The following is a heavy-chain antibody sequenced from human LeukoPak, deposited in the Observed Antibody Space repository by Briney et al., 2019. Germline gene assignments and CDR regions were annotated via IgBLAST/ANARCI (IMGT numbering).Heavy chain of an antibody. J-gene: IGHJ5*02. D-gene: IGHD3-22*01. CDR2: INHSGST. Sequence: SETPSLTCAVYGGSFSGYYWSWIRQPPGKGLEWIGEINHSGSTNYNPSLKSRVTISVDTSKNQFSLKLSSVTAADTAVYYCARLGPGNSYDISGYRRYNCSAPWGKETLSPSPQ. CDR3: ARLGPGNSYDISGYRRYNCSAP. CDR1: GGSFSGYY. V-gene: IGHV4-34*01.